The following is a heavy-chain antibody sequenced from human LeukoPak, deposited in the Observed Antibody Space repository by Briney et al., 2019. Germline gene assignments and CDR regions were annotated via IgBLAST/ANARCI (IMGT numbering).Heavy chain of an antibody. D-gene: IGHD1-26*01. CDR3: ARETSGSHWN. V-gene: IGHV3-66*01. J-gene: IGHJ4*02. CDR2: IYSGGHT. Sequence: GGSLRLSCAASGFTVGNSYLNWVRQAPGKGLVWVSVIYSGGHTYYADSVKGRFTVSRDNSKNTLNLQMNSLRVEDTAVYYCARETSGSHWNWGQGTLVTVSS. CDR1: GFTVGNSY.